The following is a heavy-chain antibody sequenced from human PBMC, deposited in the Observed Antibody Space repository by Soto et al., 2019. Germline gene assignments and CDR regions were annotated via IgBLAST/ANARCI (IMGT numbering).Heavy chain of an antibody. CDR2: IGPESGAT. D-gene: IGHD6-19*01. CDR1: GYTFTGHY. V-gene: IGHV1-2*02. J-gene: IGHJ4*02. Sequence: ASVKVSCKASGYTFTGHYIHWVRQAPEQGPEWMGEIGPESGATRYAQKFQGRVTMTRDMSITTVYMELNSLRAEDTAVYYCAKPAGYSSGWYGSLVYVYWGQGTLVTVSS. CDR3: AKPAGYSSGWYGSLVYVY.